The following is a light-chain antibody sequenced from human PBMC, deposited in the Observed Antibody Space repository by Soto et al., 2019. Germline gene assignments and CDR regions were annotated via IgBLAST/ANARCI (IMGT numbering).Light chain of an antibody. J-gene: IGKJ5*01. V-gene: IGKV3-11*01. CDR2: DAS. Sequence: EIVLTQSPATLSLSPGERATLSCRASQSVSSYLARCQQKPGQAPRLLIYDASNRATGIPARFSGSGSGTGFTLTINRLEPEDFAVYYCQLYGISPHFGQGTRMEIK. CDR1: QSVSSY. CDR3: QLYGISPH.